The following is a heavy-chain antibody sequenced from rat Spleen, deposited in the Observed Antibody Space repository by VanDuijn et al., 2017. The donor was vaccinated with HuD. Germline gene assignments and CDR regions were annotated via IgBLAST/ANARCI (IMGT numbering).Heavy chain of an antibody. V-gene: IGHV5-29*01. CDR1: GFTFSDYY. J-gene: IGHJ2*01. CDR2: LSYDATAP. CDR3: TRVREYYFDY. Sequence: EVQLVESDGGLVQPGRSLKLSCAASGFTFSDYYMAWVRQAPTKGLEWVATLSYDATAPYYRDSVKGRFTISRDNAKSTLYLQMNSLRSEDTATYYCTRVREYYFDYWGQGVMVTVSS.